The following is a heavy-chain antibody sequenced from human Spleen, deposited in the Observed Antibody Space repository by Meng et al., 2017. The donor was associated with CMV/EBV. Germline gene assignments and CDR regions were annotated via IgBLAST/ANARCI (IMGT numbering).Heavy chain of an antibody. J-gene: IGHJ4*02. CDR1: GYNFTNFD. V-gene: IGHV1-8*01. CDR3: ARGPPDTTTNDY. D-gene: IGHD1-14*01. CDR2: MNPNSGDT. Sequence: QVQLVQSGAEVKKPGAAVKVSFKASGYNFTNFDLTWVRQATGQVLQWMGWMNPNSGDTGYAQNFRGRVTMTRDTSISTAYMELSSLRSDDSAVYYCARGPPDTTTNDYWGQGTLVTVSS.